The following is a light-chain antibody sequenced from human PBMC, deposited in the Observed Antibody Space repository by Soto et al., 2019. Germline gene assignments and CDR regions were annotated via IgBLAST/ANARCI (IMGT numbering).Light chain of an antibody. CDR3: QQYNNWPPIT. V-gene: IGKV3-15*01. Sequence: EVVMTQSPATLSVSPGERATLSCRASQSVSTNLAWYQQKPGQAPRLLIYGASTRATGIPARFSGSGSGTEFTLTISSLQSEDFAFYYCQQYNNWPPITFGPGTRVDIQ. J-gene: IGKJ3*01. CDR2: GAS. CDR1: QSVSTN.